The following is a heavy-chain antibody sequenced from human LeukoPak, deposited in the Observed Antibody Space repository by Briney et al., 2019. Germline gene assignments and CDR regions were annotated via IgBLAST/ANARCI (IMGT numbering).Heavy chain of an antibody. V-gene: IGHV6-1*01. CDR2: TYYRSERYH. D-gene: IGHD1-20*01. J-gene: IGHJ4*02. CDR3: ARYLGRGLITRTTYYFVF. CDR1: GDSVSSNSAP. Sequence: SQTLSLPCRLSGDSVSSNSAPWNWITQSPSGALEWLGRTYYRSERYHDYGGSMKSRITISAVTSKIQFFLQLNSVTPEDTAVYYCARYLGRGLITRTTYYFVFWGQGTLVTVSS.